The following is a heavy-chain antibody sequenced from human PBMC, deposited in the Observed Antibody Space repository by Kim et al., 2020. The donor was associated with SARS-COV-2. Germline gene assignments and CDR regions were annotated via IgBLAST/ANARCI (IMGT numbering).Heavy chain of an antibody. D-gene: IGHD3-10*01. CDR3: ARGNYYESVSLSDYYNGMDV. V-gene: IGHV3-30-3*01. CDR1: GLSFDDYA. Sequence: GGSLRLSCAASGLSFDDYAMNWVRQPPGKGLEWVAVISYDGRNKDYADSVKGRFTISRDNSKRTLYLQMNSLRVEDTAVYYCARGNYYESVSLSDYYNGMDVWGQGTTVTVSS. CDR2: ISYDGRNK. J-gene: IGHJ6*02.